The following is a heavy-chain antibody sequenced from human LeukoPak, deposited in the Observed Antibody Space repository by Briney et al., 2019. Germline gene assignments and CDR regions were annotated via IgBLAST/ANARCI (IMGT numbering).Heavy chain of an antibody. CDR3: AREQQLVPTHDAIDI. CDR2: ISSSSSTI. CDR1: GFTFSSYS. D-gene: IGHD6-13*01. J-gene: IGHJ3*02. Sequence: GGSLRLSCAASGFTFSSYSMNWVRQAPGKGLEWVSYISSSSSTIYYADSVKGRFTISRDNAKNSLYLQVNSLRAEDTAVYYCAREQQLVPTHDAIDIWGQGTMVTVSS. V-gene: IGHV3-48*01.